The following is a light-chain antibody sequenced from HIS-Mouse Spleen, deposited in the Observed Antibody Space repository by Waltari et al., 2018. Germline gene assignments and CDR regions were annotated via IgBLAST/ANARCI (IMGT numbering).Light chain of an antibody. CDR1: SRDVGGYTY. J-gene: IGLJ1*01. Sequence: QSALTQPRSVSGSPGQSVPISCTGTSRDVGGYTYVSWYQQHPGKAPKLMIYDVSKRPSGVPDRFSGSKSGNTASLTISGLQAEDEADYYCCSYAGSYTLYVFGTGTKVTVL. CDR2: DVS. CDR3: CSYAGSYTLYV. V-gene: IGLV2-11*01.